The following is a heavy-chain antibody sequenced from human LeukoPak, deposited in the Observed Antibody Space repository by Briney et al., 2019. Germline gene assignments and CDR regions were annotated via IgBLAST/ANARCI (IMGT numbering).Heavy chain of an antibody. CDR3: ARSSSGWSPWFDP. Sequence: PSETLSLTCAVSGGSISSSNWWSWVRQPPGKGLEWIGEIYHSGSTNYNPSLKSRVTISVDKSKNQFSLKLSSVTAADTAVYYCARSSSGWSPWFDPWGQGTLVTVSS. CDR2: IYHSGST. D-gene: IGHD6-19*01. V-gene: IGHV4-4*02. J-gene: IGHJ5*02. CDR1: GGSISSSNW.